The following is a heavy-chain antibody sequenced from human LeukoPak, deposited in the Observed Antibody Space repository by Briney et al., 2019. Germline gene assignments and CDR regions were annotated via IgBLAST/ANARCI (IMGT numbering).Heavy chain of an antibody. CDR1: GGSINNYY. CDR2: IYTSGST. Sequence: SETLSLTCTVSGGSINNYYWGWIRQPAGKGLEWIGRIYTSGSTKYNPSLKSRVTMSIDTSKSQFSLTLNSVTAADTAVYYCATLLRNWFDPWGQGTLVTVSS. J-gene: IGHJ5*02. CDR3: ATLLRNWFDP. V-gene: IGHV4-4*07. D-gene: IGHD2/OR15-2a*01.